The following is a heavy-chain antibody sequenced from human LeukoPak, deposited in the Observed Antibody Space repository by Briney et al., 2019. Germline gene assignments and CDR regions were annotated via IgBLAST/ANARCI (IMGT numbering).Heavy chain of an antibody. V-gene: IGHV4-59*08. J-gene: IGHJ4*02. CDR2: IYYSGST. CDR1: GGSISSYY. Sequence: SETLSLTCTVSGGSISSYYWSWIRQPPGKGLEWIGYIYYSGSTNYNPSLKSRVTISVDTSKNQFSLKLSSVTAADTAVYYCGSLGSGSFLFDYWGQGTLVTVSS. CDR3: GSLGSGSFLFDY. D-gene: IGHD3-10*01.